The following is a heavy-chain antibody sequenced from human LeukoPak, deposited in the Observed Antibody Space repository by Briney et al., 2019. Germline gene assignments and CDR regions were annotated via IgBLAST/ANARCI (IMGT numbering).Heavy chain of an antibody. D-gene: IGHD2-2*01. V-gene: IGHV1-8*01. CDR1: GYTFTSYD. CDR2: MNPNSGNT. CDR3: ARKGPANYYYYYMDV. J-gene: IGHJ6*03. Sequence: ASVKVSCKASGYTFTSYDLNWVRQAAGQGLEWMGWMNPNSGNTGYAPKFQGRVTMTRNTSISTAYMELSSLRSEDTAVYYCARKGPANYYYYYMDVWGKGTSVTVSS.